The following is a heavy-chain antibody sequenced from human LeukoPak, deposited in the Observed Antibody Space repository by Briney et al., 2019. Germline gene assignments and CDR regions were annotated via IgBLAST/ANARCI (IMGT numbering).Heavy chain of an antibody. CDR1: GFTVSSNY. D-gene: IGHD3-22*01. CDR2: IYSGGST. V-gene: IGHV3-53*01. Sequence: GGSLRLSCAASGFTVSSNYMSWVRQAPGKGLEWVSVIYSGGSTYYADSVKGRFTISRDNSKNTLYLQMNSLRAEDTAVYYCARDFDDSSGYHGGRLYWGQGTLVTVSA. J-gene: IGHJ4*02. CDR3: ARDFDDSSGYHGGRLY.